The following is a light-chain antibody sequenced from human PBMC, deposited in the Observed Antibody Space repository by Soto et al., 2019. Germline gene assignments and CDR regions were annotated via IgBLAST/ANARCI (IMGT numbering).Light chain of an antibody. CDR3: QQYNNWPPFT. CDR1: QSVSSN. V-gene: IGKV3-15*01. CDR2: DAS. J-gene: IGKJ3*01. Sequence: EIVMTQSPATLSVSPGERATLSCRASQSVSSNLAWYQHKPGQAPRLLIYDASIRATGIPARFSGSGSGTAVTLIISSLQSEDFAVYYCQQYNNWPPFTFGPGTKVDIK.